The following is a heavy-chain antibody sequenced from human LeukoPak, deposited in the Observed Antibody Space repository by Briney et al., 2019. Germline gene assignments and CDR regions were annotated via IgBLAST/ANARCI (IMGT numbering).Heavy chain of an antibody. V-gene: IGHV1-2*02. CDR2: INANIGGT. J-gene: IGHJ4*02. Sequence: GASVKVSCKASGYIFTGYYMHWVRQAPGQGLEWMGWINANIGGTKYAQKFQGRVTMTRDTSISTAYMELSSLRSDDTAVYYCARGRLGASFGELKARGQGTLVTVSS. CDR1: GYIFTGYY. D-gene: IGHD3-10*01. CDR3: ARGRLGASFGELKA.